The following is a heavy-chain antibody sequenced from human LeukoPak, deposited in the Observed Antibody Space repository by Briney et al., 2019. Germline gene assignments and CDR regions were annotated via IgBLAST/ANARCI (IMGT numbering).Heavy chain of an antibody. Sequence: ASVKVSCKTSGYTFSNYGISWVRQAPGQGLEWTGWITAYNGNRLYAQRFQGRITLITDTSTSTSYMELRSLEYDDTAIYYCARDNDKVVDHWGQGTLVTVSS. D-gene: IGHD1-1*01. V-gene: IGHV1-18*01. CDR3: ARDNDKVVDH. CDR1: GYTFSNYG. CDR2: ITAYNGNR. J-gene: IGHJ4*01.